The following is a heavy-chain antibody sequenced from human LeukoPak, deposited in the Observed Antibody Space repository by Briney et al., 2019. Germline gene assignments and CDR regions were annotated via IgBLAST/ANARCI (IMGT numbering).Heavy chain of an antibody. V-gene: IGHV3-48*02. CDR3: ARKLAL. J-gene: IGHJ4*02. CDR1: GFSFSSYG. CDR2: IDPTGRSV. Sequence: GGSLRLSCAASGFSFSSYGMNWVSQAPGQGLEWVSYIDPTGRSVYYADSVKGRFTVSRDNANHSVFLQMNSLRDDDTAVYFCARKLALWGQGTLVTVSS.